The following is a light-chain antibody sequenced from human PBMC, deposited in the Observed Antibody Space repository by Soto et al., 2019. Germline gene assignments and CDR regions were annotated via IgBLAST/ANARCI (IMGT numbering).Light chain of an antibody. Sequence: HSPGSLSLSTGGRATLSCRASQNISNNNLNWYQQKPGQAPRLLIYGASTRASGVSDRFSGSGSGTEYTLTVSRLQSEDFAVYYCQQYATGPSITFGQGTRLEIK. CDR2: GAS. V-gene: IGKV3-15*01. CDR1: QNISNNN. J-gene: IGKJ5*01. CDR3: QQYATGPSIT.